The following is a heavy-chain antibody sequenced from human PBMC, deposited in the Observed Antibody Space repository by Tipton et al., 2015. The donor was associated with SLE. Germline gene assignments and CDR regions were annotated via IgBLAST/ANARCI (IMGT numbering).Heavy chain of an antibody. V-gene: IGHV3-7*03. CDR3: AKDLDWNWFDP. D-gene: IGHD1-1*01. CDR2: IKQDGSEK. CDR1: GFTFSSYW. Sequence: SLRLSCAASGFTFSSYWMTWVRQAPGKGLEWVANIKQDGSEKYYVDSVKGRFTISRDNAKNSLYLQMNSLRAEDTAVYYCAKDLDWNWFDPWGQGTLVTVSS. J-gene: IGHJ5*02.